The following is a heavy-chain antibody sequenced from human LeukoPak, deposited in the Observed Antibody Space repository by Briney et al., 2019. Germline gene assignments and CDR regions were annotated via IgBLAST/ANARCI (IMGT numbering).Heavy chain of an antibody. Sequence: GGSLRLSCSASGFGFGDHGMSWVRQVPGKGLEWVSGINWSGGSTGYADPVRGRFTISRDNAKNSLYLQMDSLTAEDTALYYCARVPITSPFYFDHWGQGTLVTVSS. J-gene: IGHJ4*02. CDR1: GFGFGDHG. D-gene: IGHD2-2*01. CDR2: INWSGGST. V-gene: IGHV3-20*04. CDR3: ARVPITSPFYFDH.